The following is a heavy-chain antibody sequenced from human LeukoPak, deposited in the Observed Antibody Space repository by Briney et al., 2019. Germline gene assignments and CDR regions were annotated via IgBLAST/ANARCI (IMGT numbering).Heavy chain of an antibody. D-gene: IGHD3-16*01. CDR3: EAFYYDESGWGDASDM. V-gene: IGHV3-7*01. CDR1: GITISSYW. J-gene: IGHJ3*02. CDR2: IKEDGSEK. Sequence: GSLRLSCAAPGITISSYWMSWVRQAPGKGLEGVANIKEDGSEKYYVDSVKGRFTISRDNAKKSLYLQMNRLRAEDTAVYYCEAFYYDESGWGDASDMWGQGTMVTVSS.